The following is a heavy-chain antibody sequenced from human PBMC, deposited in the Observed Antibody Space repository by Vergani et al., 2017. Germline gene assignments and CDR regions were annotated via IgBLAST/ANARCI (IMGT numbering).Heavy chain of an antibody. V-gene: IGHV4-34*01. CDR2: INHSGST. D-gene: IGHD3-3*01. CDR3: AREPLEWFTPRHYYYYYMDV. CDR1: GGSFSGYY. Sequence: QVQLQESGPGLVKPSETLSLTCAVSGGSFSGYYWSWIRQPPGKGLEWIGEINHSGSTNYNPSLKSRVTISVDTSKNQFSLKLSSVTAADTAVYYCAREPLEWFTPRHYYYYYMDVWGKGTTVTVSS. J-gene: IGHJ6*03.